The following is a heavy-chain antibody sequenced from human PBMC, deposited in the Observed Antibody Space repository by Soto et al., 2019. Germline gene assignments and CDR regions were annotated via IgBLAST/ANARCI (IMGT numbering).Heavy chain of an antibody. D-gene: IGHD5-18*01. Sequence: GASVKVSCKASGFTFTSSAVQCVRQARGQRLEWIGWIVVGSGNTNYAQKFQERVTITRDMSTSTAYMELSSLRSEDTAVYYCAALTYSLSPYYYYGMDVWGQGTTVTVSS. CDR1: GFTFTSSA. CDR2: IVVGSGNT. V-gene: IGHV1-58*01. CDR3: AALTYSLSPYYYYGMDV. J-gene: IGHJ6*02.